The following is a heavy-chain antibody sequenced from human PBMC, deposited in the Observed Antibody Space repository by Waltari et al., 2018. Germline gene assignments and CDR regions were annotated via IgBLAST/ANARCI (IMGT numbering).Heavy chain of an antibody. CDR2: INHSGST. J-gene: IGHJ6*02. Sequence: QVQLQQWGAGLLKPSETLSLTCAVYGGSFSGYYWSWIRQPPGKGLEWIGEINHSGSTNNNPSLKSRVTISVDTSKNQFSLKLSSVTAADTAVYYCARGGGYCSSTSCYVIYYYYYGMDVWGQGTTVTVSS. CDR3: ARGGGYCSSTSCYVIYYYYYGMDV. D-gene: IGHD2-2*01. V-gene: IGHV4-34*01. CDR1: GGSFSGYY.